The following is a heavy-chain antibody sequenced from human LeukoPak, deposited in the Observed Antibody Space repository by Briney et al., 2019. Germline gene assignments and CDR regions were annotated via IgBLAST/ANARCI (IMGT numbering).Heavy chain of an antibody. J-gene: IGHJ4*02. D-gene: IGHD6-19*01. CDR2: IYYSGST. Sequence: SETLSLTCTVSGGSISSYYWSWIRQPPGKGLEWIGYIYYSGSTNYNPSLKSRVTISVDTSKNQFSLKLSSVTAADTAVYYCARGLAVADDIDYWGQGTLVTVSS. V-gene: IGHV4-59*01. CDR1: GGSISSYY. CDR3: ARGLAVADDIDY.